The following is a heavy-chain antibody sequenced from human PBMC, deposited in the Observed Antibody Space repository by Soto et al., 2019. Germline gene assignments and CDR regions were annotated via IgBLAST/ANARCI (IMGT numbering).Heavy chain of an antibody. CDR2: MKPNSGDT. CDR3: ARGPSRLIMIAEPDEGSLWLDP. D-gene: IGHD3-22*01. V-gene: IGHV1-8*01. Sequence: QVQLVQSGAEVKKPGASVKVSCKTSGYTFTSYGINWVRQATGQKLEWRGWMKPNSGDTGYAQKFEGGLPMSSITSLSKAFMDLTSLRSEDTAVYYCARGPSRLIMIAEPDEGSLWLDPWGQGTLVSVSS. CDR1: GYTFTSYG. J-gene: IGHJ5*02.